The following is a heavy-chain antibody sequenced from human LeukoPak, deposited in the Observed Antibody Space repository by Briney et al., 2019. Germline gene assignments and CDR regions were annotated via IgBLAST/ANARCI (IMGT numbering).Heavy chain of an antibody. D-gene: IGHD6-13*01. CDR3: ARLWSSNRVFGAFDI. CDR2: ISSSSSYI. CDR1: GFSFSSYA. V-gene: IGHV3-21*01. J-gene: IGHJ3*02. Sequence: GGSLRLSCAASGFSFSSYAMHWVRQAPGKGLEWVSSISSSSSYIYYADSVKGRFTISRDNAKNSLYLQMNSLRAEDTAVYYCARLWSSNRVFGAFDIWGQGTMVTVSS.